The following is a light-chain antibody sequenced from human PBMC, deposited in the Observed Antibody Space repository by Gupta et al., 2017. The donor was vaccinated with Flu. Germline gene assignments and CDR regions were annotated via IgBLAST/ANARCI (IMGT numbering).Light chain of an antibody. J-gene: IGLJ2*01. CDR3: HSRDTSGDHVI. CDR1: TLRDYY. V-gene: IGLV3-19*01. Sequence: ALGQTVRMTCQGGTLRDYYARWYQQKPGQAPLLVFYGLNNRSSGIPDRFSGSNSGNTASFTITGAQAEDVADYYCHSRDTSGDHVIFGGGTKRTVL. CDR2: GLN.